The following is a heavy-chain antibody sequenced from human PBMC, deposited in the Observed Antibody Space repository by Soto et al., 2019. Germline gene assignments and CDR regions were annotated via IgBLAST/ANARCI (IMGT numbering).Heavy chain of an antibody. V-gene: IGHV4-34*01. J-gene: IGHJ6*03. Sequence: SETLSLTCAVYGGSFSGYYWSWIRQPPGKGLEWIGEINHSGSTNYNPSLKSRVTISVDTSKNQFSLKLSSVTAADTAVYYCARVLRMTTVTHYYYYYYMDVWGKGTTVTVSS. CDR1: GGSFSGYY. D-gene: IGHD4-4*01. CDR2: INHSGST. CDR3: ARVLRMTTVTHYYYYYYMDV.